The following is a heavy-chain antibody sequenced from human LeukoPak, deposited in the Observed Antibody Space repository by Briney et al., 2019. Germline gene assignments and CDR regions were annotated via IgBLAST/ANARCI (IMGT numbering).Heavy chain of an antibody. D-gene: IGHD3-10*01. Sequence: GASVKVSCKASGYTFTGYYMHWVRQAPAQGLEWMGWINPNSGGTNYAQKFQGRVTMTRDTSISTAYMELSRLRSDDTAVYYCARDNGSGSYLFDYWGQGTLVTVSS. J-gene: IGHJ4*02. CDR2: INPNSGGT. V-gene: IGHV1-2*02. CDR3: ARDNGSGSYLFDY. CDR1: GYTFTGYY.